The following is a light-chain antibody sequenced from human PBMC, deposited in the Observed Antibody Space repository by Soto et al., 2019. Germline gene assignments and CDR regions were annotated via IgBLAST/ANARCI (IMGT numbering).Light chain of an antibody. J-gene: IGLJ2*01. Sequence: QSVLTQPASVSGSPGQSITISCAGTSADIGAFNYVSWYQHQPGKAPKLLIYDVSNRPSGVSTRFSASKSANTASLTISGLQADDEADYYCSSYSTSSALVFGGGTKLTVL. CDR1: SADIGAFNY. CDR3: SSYSTSSALV. V-gene: IGLV2-14*03. CDR2: DVS.